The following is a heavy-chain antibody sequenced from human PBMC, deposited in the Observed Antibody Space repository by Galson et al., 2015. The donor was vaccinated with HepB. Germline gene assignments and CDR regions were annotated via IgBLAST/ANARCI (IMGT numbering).Heavy chain of an antibody. J-gene: IGHJ6*02. CDR3: ARLPLPNRNVDTATGYYYYGMDV. D-gene: IGHD5-18*01. CDR1: GSSFTSYW. Sequence: QSGAEVTKPGESLRISCKGSGSSFTSYWISWVRQMPGKGLEWMGRIDPSDSYTNYSPSFQGHVTISADKSISTAYLQWSSLKASDTAMYYCARLPLPNRNVDTATGYYYYGMDVWGQGTTVTVSS. CDR2: IDPSDSYT. V-gene: IGHV5-10-1*01.